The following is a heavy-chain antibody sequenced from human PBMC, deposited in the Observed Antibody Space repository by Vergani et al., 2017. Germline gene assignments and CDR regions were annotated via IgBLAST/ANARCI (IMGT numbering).Heavy chain of an antibody. J-gene: IGHJ6*02. CDR1: GGTFSSYA. Sequence: QVQLVQSGAEVKKPGSSVKVSCKASGGTFSSYAISWVRQATGQGLEWMGWMNPNSGNTGYAQKFQGRVTITRNTSISTAYMELSSLRSEDTAVYYCARVTPPLRYFDWLLMWSNYYYGMDVWGQGTLVTVSS. D-gene: IGHD3-9*01. V-gene: IGHV1-8*03. CDR2: MNPNSGNT. CDR3: ARVTPPLRYFDWLLMWSNYYYGMDV.